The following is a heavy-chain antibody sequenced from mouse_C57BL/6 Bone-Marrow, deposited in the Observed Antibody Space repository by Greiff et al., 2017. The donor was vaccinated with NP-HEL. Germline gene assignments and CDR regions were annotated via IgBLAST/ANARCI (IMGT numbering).Heavy chain of an antibody. V-gene: IGHV2-5*01. J-gene: IGHJ1*03. Sequence: VQLQQSGPSLVQPLQSLSITCTVSGFSLTSYGVQWVSQSPGTGMEGWGVVWTGGSTDYNAAFMSRLSIIKDNSKSQVFFKMNSLQADDTAIYYCAKRYVDVWGTGTTVTVSS. CDR1: GFSLTSYG. CDR3: AKRYVDV. CDR2: VWTGGST.